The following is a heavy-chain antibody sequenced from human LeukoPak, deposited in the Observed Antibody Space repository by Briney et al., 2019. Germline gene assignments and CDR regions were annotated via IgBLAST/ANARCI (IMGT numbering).Heavy chain of an antibody. CDR2: IYYSGST. V-gene: IGHV4-31*03. CDR3: ARSRAVDYYDSSGYFADFDY. CDR1: GGSISSGGYY. Sequence: PSETLSLTCTVSGGSISSGGYYWSWIRQHPGKGLEWIGYIYYSGSTYYNPSLKSRVTISVDTSKNQFSLKLSSVTAADTAVYYCARSRAVDYYDSSGYFADFDYWGQGTLVTVSS. J-gene: IGHJ4*02. D-gene: IGHD3-22*01.